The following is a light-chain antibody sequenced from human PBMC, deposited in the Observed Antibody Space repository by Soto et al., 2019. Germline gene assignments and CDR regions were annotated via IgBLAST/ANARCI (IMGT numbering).Light chain of an antibody. CDR1: QSVNSRF. CDR2: GAS. V-gene: IGKV3-20*01. J-gene: IGKJ2*01. CDR3: QQYGSSPPMYT. Sequence: EIVLTQSPGTLSLSPGERATLSCRASQSVNSRFLAWYQQKPGQAPRLLMYGASTRATGIPDRLSGSGSGADFALTIGRLGPQDFAVYYCQQYGSSPPMYTFGQGTKLEIK.